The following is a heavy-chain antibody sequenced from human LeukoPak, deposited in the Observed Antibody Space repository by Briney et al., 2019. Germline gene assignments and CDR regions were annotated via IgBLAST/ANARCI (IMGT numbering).Heavy chain of an antibody. CDR1: GFTFSSYA. CDR2: ISGSGGSA. V-gene: IGHV3-23*01. D-gene: IGHD6-19*01. J-gene: IGHJ4*02. CDR3: AKLYSSGWSSFDY. Sequence: PGGSLRLSCAASGFTFSSYAMSWVRQAPGKGPEWVSAISGSGGSAYYADSVKGRFTISRDNSKNTLYLQMNSLRAEDTAVYYCAKLYSSGWSSFDYWGQGTLVTVSS.